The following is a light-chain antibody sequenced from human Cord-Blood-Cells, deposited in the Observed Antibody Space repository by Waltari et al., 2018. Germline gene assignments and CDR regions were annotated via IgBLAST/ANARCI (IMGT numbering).Light chain of an antibody. Sequence: IQLTQSPSFLSASVGDRVTITRRASQGISSYLAWYQQKPGKAPKLLIYAASTLQSGVPSRFSGSGSGTEFTLTISSLQPEDFATYYCQQLNSYPGFTFGPGTKVDIK. J-gene: IGKJ3*01. CDR1: QGISSY. CDR2: AAS. CDR3: QQLNSYPGFT. V-gene: IGKV1-9*01.